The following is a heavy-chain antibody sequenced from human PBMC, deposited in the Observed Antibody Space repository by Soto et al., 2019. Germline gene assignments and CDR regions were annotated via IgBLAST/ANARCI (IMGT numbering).Heavy chain of an antibody. J-gene: IGHJ6*02. D-gene: IGHD6-19*01. Sequence: SVKVSCKASGYTFTSYGISWVRQAPGQGLEWMGRIIPILGIANYAQKFQGRVTITADKSTSTAYMELSSLRSEDTAVYYCARDQSSGWSRAYYYYGMDVWGQGTTVTVSS. CDR1: GYTFTSYG. V-gene: IGHV1-69*04. CDR3: ARDQSSGWSRAYYYYGMDV. CDR2: IIPILGIA.